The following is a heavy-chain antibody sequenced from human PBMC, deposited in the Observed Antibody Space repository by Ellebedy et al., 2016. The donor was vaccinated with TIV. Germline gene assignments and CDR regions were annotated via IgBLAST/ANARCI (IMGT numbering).Heavy chain of an antibody. D-gene: IGHD3-10*01. V-gene: IGHV1-69*06. J-gene: IGHJ5*02. CDR3: ARGGVYYYGSGSYGWFDP. CDR1: GCIFSSDA. Sequence: SVKVSCXASGCIFSSDAISWVRQAPGQGREWLGGIIPIFVTSNYAQKFPGRVTITADKSTSTAYMELSSLRSEDTAVYYCARGGVYYYGSGSYGWFDPWGQGTLVTVSS. CDR2: IIPIFVTS.